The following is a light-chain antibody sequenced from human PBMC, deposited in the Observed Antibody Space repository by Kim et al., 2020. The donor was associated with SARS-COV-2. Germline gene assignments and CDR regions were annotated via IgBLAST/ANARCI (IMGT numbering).Light chain of an antibody. CDR3: QQYFRFPYT. Sequence: FASVGDRVTISCRASQTIDNYLAWYQQKPGTPPKLLVYLASNLDSGVPSRFTGSGSGTEFTLSISSLQPDDFAIYYCQQYFRFPYTFGQGTKLEI. CDR1: QTIDNY. CDR2: LAS. V-gene: IGKV1-5*03. J-gene: IGKJ2*01.